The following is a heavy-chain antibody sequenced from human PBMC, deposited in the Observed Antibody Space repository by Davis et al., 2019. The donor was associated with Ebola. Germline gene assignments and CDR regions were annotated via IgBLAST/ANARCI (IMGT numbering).Heavy chain of an antibody. CDR3: ARGPVKTILRYYYYYYGMDV. D-gene: IGHD3-3*01. Sequence: ASVKVSCKASGYTFTSYGISWVRQAPGQGLEWMGWISAYNGNTNYAQKLQGRVTMTTDTSTSTAYMELSSLRSEDTAVYYCARGPVKTILRYYYYYYGMDVWGKGTTVTVSS. CDR1: GYTFTSYG. CDR2: ISAYNGNT. J-gene: IGHJ6*04. V-gene: IGHV1-18*01.